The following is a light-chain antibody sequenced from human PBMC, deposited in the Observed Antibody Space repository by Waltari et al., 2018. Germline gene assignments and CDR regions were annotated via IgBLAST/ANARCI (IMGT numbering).Light chain of an antibody. J-gene: IGKJ4*01. CDR1: QSISNW. CDR3: QQYNSYSLLT. Sequence: DIQMTQSPSTLSASVGDRVTITCRASQSISNWLAWYQQKPGKAPKLLIYKASTLESGVPSRCSGSGSGTEFTLTISSLKPDDFATYYCQQYNSYSLLTFGGGTKVEIK. CDR2: KAS. V-gene: IGKV1-5*03.